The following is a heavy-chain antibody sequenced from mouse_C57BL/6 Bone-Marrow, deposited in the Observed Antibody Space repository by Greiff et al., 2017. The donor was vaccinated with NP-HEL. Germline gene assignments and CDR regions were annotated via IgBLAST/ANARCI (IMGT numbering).Heavy chain of an antibody. CDR3: ARHDYYGSYWYFDV. D-gene: IGHD1-1*01. J-gene: IGHJ1*03. V-gene: IGHV5-6*01. CDR1: GFTFSSYG. CDR2: ISSGGSYT. Sequence: EVRLVESGGDLEKPGGSLKLSCAASGFTFSSYGMSWVRQTPDKRLEWVATISSGGSYTYYPDSVKGRFTISRDNAKNTLYLQMSSLKSEDTAMYYCARHDYYGSYWYFDVWGTGTTVTVSS.